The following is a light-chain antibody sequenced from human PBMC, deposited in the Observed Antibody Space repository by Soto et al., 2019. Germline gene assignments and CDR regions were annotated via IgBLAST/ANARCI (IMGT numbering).Light chain of an antibody. Sequence: EIVLTQSPGTLSLSPGERATLFCRASQSVAGSYLAWFQQKPGQAPRLLIYGASSRATGTPDRFSGSGSGTDFTLTITRLEPEDFAVYYCQQYGSSQFTFGPGTKVDIK. CDR3: QQYGSSQFT. J-gene: IGKJ3*01. V-gene: IGKV3-20*01. CDR1: QSVAGSY. CDR2: GAS.